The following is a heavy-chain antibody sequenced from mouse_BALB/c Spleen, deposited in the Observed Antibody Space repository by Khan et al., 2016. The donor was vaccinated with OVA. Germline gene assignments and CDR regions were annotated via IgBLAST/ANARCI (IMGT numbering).Heavy chain of an antibody. CDR2: INTYTGEP. J-gene: IGHJ1*01. D-gene: IGHD1-3*01. Sequence: QIQLVQSGPELKKPGETIKISCKASGYTFTDYGMHWVKQAPGKGLKWMGWINTYTGEPTYADDFKGRFAFSLETSASTAFLQINNLKNEDMATYFCARETSYWYFDVWGAGTTVTVSS. CDR3: ARETSYWYFDV. V-gene: IGHV9-1*02. CDR1: GYTFTDYG.